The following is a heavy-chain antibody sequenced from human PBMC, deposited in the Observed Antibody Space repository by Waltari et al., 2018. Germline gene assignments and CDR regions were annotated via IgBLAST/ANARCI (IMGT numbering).Heavy chain of an antibody. CDR3: ARSYYYDSSGSTATTFDY. J-gene: IGHJ4*02. CDR1: EYTSTSFA. D-gene: IGHD3-22*01. V-gene: IGHV1-3*01. CDR2: INAGSVNT. Sequence: QVQLVQSGTEVKKPGASVKLSCKASEYTSTSFAMHWVRQAPGHSVEWMGWINAGSVNTKYSQKFQGRVTITWDTSASTVYMELTSLRSEDTAVYYCARSYYYDSSGSTATTFDYWGQGTLVTVSS.